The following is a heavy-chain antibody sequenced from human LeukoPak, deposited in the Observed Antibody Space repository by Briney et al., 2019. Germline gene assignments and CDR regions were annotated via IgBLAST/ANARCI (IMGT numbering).Heavy chain of an antibody. Sequence: PSETLSLTCAVYGGSFSGYYWSWIRQPPGKGLEWIGEINHSGSTNYNPSLKSRVTISVDTSKNQFSLKLSSVTDADTAVYYCARLVRFLEWLSNFDYWGQGTLVTVSS. V-gene: IGHV4-34*01. CDR3: ARLVRFLEWLSNFDY. J-gene: IGHJ4*02. CDR2: INHSGST. CDR1: GGSFSGYY. D-gene: IGHD3-3*01.